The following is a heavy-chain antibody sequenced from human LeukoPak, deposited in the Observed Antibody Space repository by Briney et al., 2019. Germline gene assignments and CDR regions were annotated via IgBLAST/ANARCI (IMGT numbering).Heavy chain of an antibody. CDR1: GASISSGACY. J-gene: IGHJ4*02. CDR2: IYYSGST. D-gene: IGHD1-1*01. CDR3: ARKRTGDQGYYFDY. V-gene: IGHV4-61*08. Sequence: PSETLSLTCTVSGASISSGACYWSWIRQHPGKGLEWIGNIYYSGSTNYNPSLKTRVTISVDTSKNQFSLKVSSVTAADTAVYYCARKRTGDQGYYFDYWGQGTLVTVSS.